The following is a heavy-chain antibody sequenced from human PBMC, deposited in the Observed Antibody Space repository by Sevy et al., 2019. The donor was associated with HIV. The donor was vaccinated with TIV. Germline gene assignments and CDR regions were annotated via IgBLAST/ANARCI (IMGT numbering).Heavy chain of an antibody. CDR2: ISGSGGST. CDR1: GFTFSSYA. Sequence: GGSLRLSCAASGFTFSSYAMSWVRQAPGKGLEGVSAISGSGGSTYYAESVKGRFTISRDTSKNTLYLQMNSLRAEDTAGYYCAKFLQQLVLFDYWGQGTLVTVSS. J-gene: IGHJ4*02. V-gene: IGHV3-23*01. CDR3: AKFLQQLVLFDY. D-gene: IGHD6-13*01.